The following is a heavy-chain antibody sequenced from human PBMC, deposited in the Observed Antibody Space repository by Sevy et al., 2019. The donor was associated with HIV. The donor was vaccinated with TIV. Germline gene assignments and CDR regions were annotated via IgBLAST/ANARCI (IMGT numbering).Heavy chain of an antibody. CDR3: ASGAYYYASRSQNFDY. CDR2: LWYDGTNK. D-gene: IGHD3-10*01. CDR1: GFTFSSYG. Sequence: GGSLRLSCAASGFTFSSYGMHWVRQAPGKGLEWVALLWYDGTNKDYADSVKGRFTISRDNSKNTLYLQMNSLRADDMAVYYWASGAYYYASRSQNFDYWGPGTLVTVSS. V-gene: IGHV3-33*01. J-gene: IGHJ4*02.